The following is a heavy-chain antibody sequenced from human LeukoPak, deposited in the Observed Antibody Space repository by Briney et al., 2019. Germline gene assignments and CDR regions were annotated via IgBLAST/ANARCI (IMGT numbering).Heavy chain of an antibody. D-gene: IGHD3-3*01. CDR2: ISGSGTGT. CDR1: GFTFSSSA. Sequence: GGSLRLSCAASGFTFSSSAMSWVRQAPGKGLYWVSAISGSGTGTYYADSVKGRFTISRDNSKNTLYLQMNSLRAEDTAVYYCAKDRLGVVTSFDPWGQGTLVTVSS. V-gene: IGHV3-23*01. CDR3: AKDRLGVVTSFDP. J-gene: IGHJ5*02.